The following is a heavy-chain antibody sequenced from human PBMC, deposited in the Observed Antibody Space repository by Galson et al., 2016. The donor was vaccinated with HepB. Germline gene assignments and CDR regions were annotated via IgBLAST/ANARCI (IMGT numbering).Heavy chain of an antibody. J-gene: IGHJ6*02. CDR3: AGDDSGGWYGFHYGMDV. V-gene: IGHV4-59*01. CDR2: IYYSGRT. D-gene: IGHD6-19*01. CDR1: GASISGYY. Sequence: ETLSLTCTVSGASISGYYLSWIRQPPGKGLEWIGYIYYSGRTNYNTSLKSRVTISVDTSKNQFSLKLSSVTAADTAVYYWAGDDSGGWYGFHYGMDVWGQGTTVTVSS.